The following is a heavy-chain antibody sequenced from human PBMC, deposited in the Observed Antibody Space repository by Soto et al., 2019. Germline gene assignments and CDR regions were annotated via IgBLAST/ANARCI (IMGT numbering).Heavy chain of an antibody. CDR3: ARGRIAARQNYYYGMDV. J-gene: IGHJ6*02. Sequence: QVQLQQWGAGRLKPSETLSLTCAVYGGSFSGYYWSWIRQPPGKGLEWIGEINHSGSTNYNPSLKSRVTISVDTSKNQFSLKLSSVTAADTAVYYCARGRIAARQNYYYGMDVWGQGTTVTVSS. CDR2: INHSGST. CDR1: GGSFSGYY. D-gene: IGHD6-6*01. V-gene: IGHV4-34*01.